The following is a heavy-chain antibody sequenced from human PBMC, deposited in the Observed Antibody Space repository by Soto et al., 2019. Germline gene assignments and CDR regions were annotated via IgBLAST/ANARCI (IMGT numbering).Heavy chain of an antibody. Sequence: PGWSLRLSCAASGFTFSSHALSWVRQAPGQGLEWVSSIRGSGSSTYYADSVKGRFTISRDNSNNTLYLQMNSLSAEDTALYFCAKLASDSGDYGGFDYWGQGTPVTVSS. CDR2: IRGSGSST. CDR1: GFTFSSHA. J-gene: IGHJ4*02. V-gene: IGHV3-23*01. CDR3: AKLASDSGDYGGFDY. D-gene: IGHD4-17*01.